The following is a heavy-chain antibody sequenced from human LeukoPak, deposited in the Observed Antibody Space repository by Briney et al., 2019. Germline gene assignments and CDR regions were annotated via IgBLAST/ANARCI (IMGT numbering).Heavy chain of an antibody. CDR2: IKQDGSEK. CDR3: ARPRGCGSSRCNNFDY. D-gene: IGHD2-2*01. V-gene: IGHV3-7*01. Sequence: GGSLRLSCAASGFTFSRYWMSWVRQAPGKGLEWVANIKQDGSEKYYMDSVKGRFTISRDNGKNSLYLQMNRLRAEDTAVYYCARPRGCGSSRCNNFDYWGQGTLVTVSS. CDR1: GFTFSRYW. J-gene: IGHJ4*02.